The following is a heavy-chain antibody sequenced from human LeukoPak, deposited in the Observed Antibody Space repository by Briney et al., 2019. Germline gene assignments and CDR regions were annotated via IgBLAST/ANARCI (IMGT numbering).Heavy chain of an antibody. V-gene: IGHV3-7*01. Sequence: GGSLRLSCAASGFTFSSYWMSWVRQAPGKGLEWVANIKQDGSEKYYVDSVKGRFTISRDNAKNSLYLQMNSLRAEDAAVYYCARDSGHNGYALLDYWGQGTLVTVSS. D-gene: IGHD5-12*01. J-gene: IGHJ4*02. CDR3: ARDSGHNGYALLDY. CDR1: GFTFSSYW. CDR2: IKQDGSEK.